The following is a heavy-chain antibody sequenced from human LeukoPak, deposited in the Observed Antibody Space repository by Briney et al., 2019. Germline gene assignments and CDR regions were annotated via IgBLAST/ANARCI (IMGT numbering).Heavy chain of an antibody. J-gene: IGHJ4*02. D-gene: IGHD3-22*01. CDR3: ARDQSDYYDSSGYDY. Sequence: SGGSLRLSCAASGFKFSSYGMQWVRQDPGKGLEWVAVIWYDGSNKYYADSVKGRFTISRDNSKNTLYLQMNSLRAEDTAVYYCARDQSDYYDSSGYDYWGQGTLVTVSS. V-gene: IGHV3-33*08. CDR1: GFKFSSYG. CDR2: IWYDGSNK.